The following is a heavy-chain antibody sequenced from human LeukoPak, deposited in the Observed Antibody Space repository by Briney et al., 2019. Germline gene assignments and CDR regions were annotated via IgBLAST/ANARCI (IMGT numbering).Heavy chain of an antibody. D-gene: IGHD3-22*01. CDR2: INPYTGKT. Sequence: ASVKVSCDASGYSFTTYGVTWVRQAPGQGLEWMGEINPYTGKTNHAQHLQARVTMTADTSTSTAYVELRSLRSDDTAVYYCARETHYYDSSGYRHWYYDLWVRGTLVTVSS. J-gene: IGHJ2*01. V-gene: IGHV1-18*01. CDR1: GYSFTTYG. CDR3: ARETHYYDSSGYRHWYYDL.